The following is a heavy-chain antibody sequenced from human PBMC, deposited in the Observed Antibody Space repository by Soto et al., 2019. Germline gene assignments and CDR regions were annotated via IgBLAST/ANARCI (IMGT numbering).Heavy chain of an antibody. V-gene: IGHV1-8*01. D-gene: IGHD6-19*01. CDR1: GYTFSRYD. CDR2: LNPNSGDT. CDR3: ATSGGGWYIY. J-gene: IGHJ4*02. Sequence: QVQLVQSGAEVKKPGASVKVSCKASGYTFSRYDINWVRQATGQGLEWMGWLNPNSGDTGYAQKFQGRVTLTRNTSINTAYIELSSLTSDDTALYYWATSGGGWYIYLGQGTLVTVSS.